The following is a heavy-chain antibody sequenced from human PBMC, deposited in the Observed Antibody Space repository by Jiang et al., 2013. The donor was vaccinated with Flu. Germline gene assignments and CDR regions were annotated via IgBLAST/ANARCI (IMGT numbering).Heavy chain of an antibody. D-gene: IGHD4-17*01. Sequence: SCKASGYTFSDYYIHWVRQAPGQGLEWMGWLSPNTGDTNCAQRFRGLGHHDQGHATSTAYLELSSLKSGDTAVYYCARATYGDYIDYWGQGTLVTV. CDR3: ARATYGDYIDY. CDR1: GYTFSDYY. CDR2: LSPNTGDT. J-gene: IGHJ4*02. V-gene: IGHV1-2*04.